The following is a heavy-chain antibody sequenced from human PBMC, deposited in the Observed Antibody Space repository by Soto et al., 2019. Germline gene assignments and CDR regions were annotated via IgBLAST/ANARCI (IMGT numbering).Heavy chain of an antibody. CDR1: GGTFSSYA. Sequence: QVQLVQSGAEVKKPGSSVKVSCKASGGTFSSYAINWVRQAPGQGLEWMGGIIRIFGTPDYAQRFQGRVTITADESTSTAYLELSRLRSEDTAVYYCARQGSKEYYFYGMEVWGQGTTVNVS. CDR3: ARQGSKEYYFYGMEV. V-gene: IGHV1-69*12. J-gene: IGHJ6*02. D-gene: IGHD3-10*01. CDR2: IIRIFGTP.